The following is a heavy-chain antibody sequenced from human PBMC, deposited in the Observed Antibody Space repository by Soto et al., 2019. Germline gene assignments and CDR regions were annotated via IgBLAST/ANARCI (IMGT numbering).Heavy chain of an antibody. CDR2: IWYDGSNK. CDR1: GFTFNTYG. J-gene: IGHJ6*02. CDR3: ARADCTGAYCYSWPFNYGVDV. Sequence: VGSLRLSCTTSGFTFNTYGMHWVRQAPCKGLEWVAIIWYDGSNKYYADSVKGRFTISRDNSRNTLYLQMNSLRAEDTALYYCARADCTGAYCYSWPFNYGVDVWGQGTTVTVSS. V-gene: IGHV3-33*08. D-gene: IGHD2-15*01.